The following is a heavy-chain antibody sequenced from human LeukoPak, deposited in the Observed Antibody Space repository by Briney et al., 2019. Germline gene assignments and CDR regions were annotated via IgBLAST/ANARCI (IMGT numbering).Heavy chain of an antibody. CDR2: ISYDGSNK. CDR1: GFTFSSYA. CDR3: ASSDYGGYFDY. V-gene: IGHV3-30-3*01. J-gene: IGHJ4*02. D-gene: IGHD4-23*01. Sequence: GGSLRLSCAASGFTFSSYAMHWVRQAPGKGLEWVAVISYDGSNKYYADSVKGRFTIPRDNSKNTLYLQMNSLRAEDTAVYYCASSDYGGYFDYWGQGTLVTVSS.